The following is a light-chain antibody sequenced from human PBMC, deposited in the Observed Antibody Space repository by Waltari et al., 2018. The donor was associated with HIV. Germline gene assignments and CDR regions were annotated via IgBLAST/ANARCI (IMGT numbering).Light chain of an antibody. CDR3: SSYAGSNSYV. J-gene: IGLJ1*01. Sequence: QSALTQPPSASGSPGQSVTISCTGTRRDVGYYNFVSWYQQHPGKAPKLMIYEVSKRPSGVPDRFSGSKSGNTASLTVSGLQTEDEADYYCSSYAGSNSYVFGTGTKVTVL. CDR1: RRDVGYYNF. V-gene: IGLV2-8*01. CDR2: EVS.